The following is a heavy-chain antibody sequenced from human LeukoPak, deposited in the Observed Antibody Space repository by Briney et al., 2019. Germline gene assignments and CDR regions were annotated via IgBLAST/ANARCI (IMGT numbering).Heavy chain of an antibody. CDR3: ARDLGAAAGQPSHLDY. J-gene: IGHJ4*02. CDR1: GFTFSSYA. Sequence: GGSLRLSCAASGFTFSSYAMHWVRQAPGKGLEWVAVISYDGSNKYYADSVKGRFTISRDNSKNTLYLQMNSLRAEDTAVYYCARDLGAAAGQPSHLDYWGQGTLVTVSS. CDR2: ISYDGSNK. V-gene: IGHV3-30-3*01. D-gene: IGHD6-13*01.